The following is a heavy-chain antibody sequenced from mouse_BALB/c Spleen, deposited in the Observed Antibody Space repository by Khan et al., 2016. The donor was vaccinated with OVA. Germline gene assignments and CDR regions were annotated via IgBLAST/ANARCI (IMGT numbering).Heavy chain of an antibody. CDR3: ARLEDV. CDR1: GFSLNSYG. Sequence: QVQLQESGPGLVAPSQSLSITCTVSGFSLNSYGVHWVRQPPGKGLEWLGGIWAGGSTNANSAPMSRLSISKDNCKSQDILKMNSLETDDTAMYYCARLEDVWGQGTTLTVSS. J-gene: IGHJ2*01. V-gene: IGHV2-9*02. CDR2: IWAGGST.